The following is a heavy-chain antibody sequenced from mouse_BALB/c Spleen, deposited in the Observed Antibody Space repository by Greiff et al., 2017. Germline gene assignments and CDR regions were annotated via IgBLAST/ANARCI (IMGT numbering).Heavy chain of an antibody. CDR2: ILPGSGST. V-gene: IGHV1-9*01. J-gene: IGHJ3*01. CDR1: GYTFSSYW. CDR3: AGNYDYAVGPWFAY. Sequence: VQLKESGAELMKPGASVKISCKATGYTFSSYWIEWVKQRPGHGLEWIGEILPGSGSTNYNEKFKGKATFTADTSSNTAYMQLSSLTSEDSAVYYCAGNYDYAVGPWFAYWGQGTLVTVSA. D-gene: IGHD2-4*01.